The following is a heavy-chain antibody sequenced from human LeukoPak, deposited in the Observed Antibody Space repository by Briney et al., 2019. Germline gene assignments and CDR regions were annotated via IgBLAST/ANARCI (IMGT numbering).Heavy chain of an antibody. J-gene: IGHJ5*02. CDR2: IIPILGIA. D-gene: IGHD6-13*01. CDR3: ARDPGYSSSWYFGP. CDR1: GGTFSSYA. V-gene: IGHV1-69*04. Sequence: SVKVSCKASGGTFSSYAISWVRQAPGQGLEWMGRIIPILGIANYAQKSQGRVTITADKSTSTAYMELSSLRSEDTAVYYCARDPGYSSSWYFGPWGQGTLVTVSS.